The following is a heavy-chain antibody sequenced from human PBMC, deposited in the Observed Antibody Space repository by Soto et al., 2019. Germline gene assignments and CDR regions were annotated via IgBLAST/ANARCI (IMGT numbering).Heavy chain of an antibody. CDR3: AREMGASSASSCYPGPYDS. J-gene: IGHJ5*02. V-gene: IGHV3-48*02. D-gene: IGHD3-16*01. CDR1: GFTFTSYS. CDR2: ITSKSTTI. Sequence: PGGSLRLSCAASGFTFTSYSMNWVRQAPGQGLEWVSYITSKSTTIKYADSVKGRFTVSRDNAKNSLYLQLNSLRDEDTAVYYCAREMGASSASSCYPGPYDSWGQGTLVTVSS.